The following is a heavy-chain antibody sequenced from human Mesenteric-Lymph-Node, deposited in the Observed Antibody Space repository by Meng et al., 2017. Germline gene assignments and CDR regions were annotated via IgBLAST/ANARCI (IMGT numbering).Heavy chain of an antibody. Sequence: LQLQKSGPGLVKPPQTPSTTCAISGDSVSSSGAAWSWIKQPPSRGLEWLGRKYYRSKWYNDYAVSVKGRIAINPDTSKNQFFLQLYSVTPEDTAVYYCARDYGTSRPFEYWGQGILVTVSS. CDR3: ARDYGTSRPFEY. J-gene: IGHJ4*02. V-gene: IGHV6-1*01. D-gene: IGHD1/OR15-1a*01. CDR2: KYYRSKWYN. CDR1: GDSVSSSGAA.